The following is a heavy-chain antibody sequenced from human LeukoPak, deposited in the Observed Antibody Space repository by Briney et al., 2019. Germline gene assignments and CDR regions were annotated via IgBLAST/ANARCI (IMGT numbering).Heavy chain of an antibody. D-gene: IGHD2-21*02. CDR3: AKEYEAYCGGDCYSHFDY. CDR2: MSYDGTNK. Sequence: GRSLRLSCAASGFTFSSYVMHWVRQAPGKGLEWVAAMSYDGTNKNYADSVKGRFTISRDNSKNTLYLQMNSLRAEDTAVYYCAKEYEAYCGGDCYSHFDYWGQGTLVTVSS. CDR1: GFTFSSYV. V-gene: IGHV3-30*18. J-gene: IGHJ4*02.